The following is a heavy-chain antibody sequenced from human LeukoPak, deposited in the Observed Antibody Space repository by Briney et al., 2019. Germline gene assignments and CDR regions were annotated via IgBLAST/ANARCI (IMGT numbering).Heavy chain of an antibody. V-gene: IGHV3-33*01. CDR2: IWYDGRNK. CDR3: ARDSKKVPAARFDY. Sequence: GRSLTLSCAASGFTFSSYGMHWVRQAPGKGLEWVAVIWYDGRNKYYADSVKGRFTISRDNSKNTLYLQMNSLRAEDTAVYYCARDSKKVPAARFDYWGQGTLVTVSS. D-gene: IGHD2-2*01. J-gene: IGHJ4*02. CDR1: GFTFSSYG.